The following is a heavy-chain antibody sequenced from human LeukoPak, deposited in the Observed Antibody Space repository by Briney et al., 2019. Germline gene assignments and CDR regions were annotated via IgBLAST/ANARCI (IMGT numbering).Heavy chain of an antibody. Sequence: SGTLSLTCAISGGSITSSNWWTWVRQPPGKGLEWVGEIYLRGNTNYNPSLESRVSISVDESKTQLSLRLESVTAADTAVYYCARGTITTVTDSWGPGTLVTVSS. J-gene: IGHJ4*02. D-gene: IGHD4-17*01. CDR3: ARGTITTVTDS. CDR2: IYLRGNT. CDR1: GGSITSSNW. V-gene: IGHV4-4*02.